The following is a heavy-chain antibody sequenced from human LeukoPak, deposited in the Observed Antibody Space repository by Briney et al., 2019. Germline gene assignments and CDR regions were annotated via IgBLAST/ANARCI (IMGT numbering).Heavy chain of an antibody. Sequence: GGSLRLSCAASGFTFDDYAMHWVRQAPGKGLEWVSGISWNSGSIGYADSVKGRFTISRDNAKNSLYLQMNSLRAEDTALYYCANDMGADNYYYGMDVWGQGTTVTVSS. CDR2: ISWNSGSI. CDR1: GFTFDDYA. J-gene: IGHJ6*02. D-gene: IGHD4/OR15-4a*01. CDR3: ANDMGADNYYYGMDV. V-gene: IGHV3-9*01.